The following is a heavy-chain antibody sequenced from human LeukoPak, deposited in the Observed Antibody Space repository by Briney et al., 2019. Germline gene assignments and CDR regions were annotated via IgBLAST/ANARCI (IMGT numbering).Heavy chain of an antibody. CDR1: GFTFSSYA. V-gene: IGHV3-30*04. CDR2: ISYDGSNK. J-gene: IGHJ3*02. Sequence: AGGSLRLSCAASGFTFSSYAMHWVRQAPGKGLEWVAVISYDGSNKYYADSVKGRFTISRDNSKNTLYLQINSLRAEDTAVYYCAKDGLGYYYDSSGRDAFDIWGQGTMVTVSS. CDR3: AKDGLGYYYDSSGRDAFDI. D-gene: IGHD3-22*01.